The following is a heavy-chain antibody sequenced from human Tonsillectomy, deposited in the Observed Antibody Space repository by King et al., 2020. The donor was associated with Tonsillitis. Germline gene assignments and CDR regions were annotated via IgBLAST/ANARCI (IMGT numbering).Heavy chain of an antibody. J-gene: IGHJ4*02. D-gene: IGHD2-21*02. Sequence: VKLVESGGGLVQPGGSLRLSCAASGFTFSSYDMSWVRQAPGKGLEWVSAISGSGDSTYYADSVKGRFTISRDNSKNTLYLQMNSLRAEDTAGYSCAKDSWGAYCGGDCYSESWGQGTLVTVSS. CDR1: GFTFSSYD. CDR3: AKDSWGAYCGGDCYSES. V-gene: IGHV3-23*04. CDR2: ISGSGDST.